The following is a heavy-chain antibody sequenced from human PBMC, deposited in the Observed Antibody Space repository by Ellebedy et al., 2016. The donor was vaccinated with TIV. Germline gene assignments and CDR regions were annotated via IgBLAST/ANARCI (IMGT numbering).Heavy chain of an antibody. CDR3: AREVGGWQLLLGRAVENGMDV. CDR1: GYTFTSYG. J-gene: IGHJ6*02. Sequence: AASVKVSCKASGYTFTSYGISWVRQAPGQGLEWMGWISAYNGNTNYAQKLQGRVTMTTDTSTSTAYMELRSLRSDDTAVYYCAREVGGWQLLLGRAVENGMDVWGQGTTVTVSS. CDR2: ISAYNGNT. D-gene: IGHD2-15*01. V-gene: IGHV1-18*04.